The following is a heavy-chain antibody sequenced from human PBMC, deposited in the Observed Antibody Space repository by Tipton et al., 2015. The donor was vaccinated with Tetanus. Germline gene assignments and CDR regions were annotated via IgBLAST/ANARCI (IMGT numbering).Heavy chain of an antibody. V-gene: IGHV3-30*18. Sequence: SLRLSCAASGFTFDVYTMHWVRQAPGKGLEWVAVISYDGSNKYYADSVKGRFTISRDNSKNTLYLQMNSLRAEDTAVYYCAKVHGYYSYYYYGMDVWGQGTTVTVSS. CDR2: ISYDGSNK. J-gene: IGHJ6*02. CDR3: AKVHGYYSYYYYGMDV. CDR1: GFTFDVYT. D-gene: IGHD2/OR15-2a*01.